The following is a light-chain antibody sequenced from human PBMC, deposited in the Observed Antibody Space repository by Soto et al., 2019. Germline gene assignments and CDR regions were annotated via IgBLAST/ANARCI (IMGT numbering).Light chain of an antibody. CDR2: DAS. Sequence: EIVLTQSPGTLSLSPGESATLSCRASQGIGRYLACFQQKPGQPPRLLIYDASTRATGIPGRFSGSGSGTDFTLTISSLEPEDFAVYYCHQRSNWPLTFGPGTKVEI. CDR3: HQRSNWPLT. CDR1: QGIGRY. J-gene: IGKJ3*01. V-gene: IGKV3-11*01.